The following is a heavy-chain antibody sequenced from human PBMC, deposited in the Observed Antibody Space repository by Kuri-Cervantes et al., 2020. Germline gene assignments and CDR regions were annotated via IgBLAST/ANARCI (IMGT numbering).Heavy chain of an antibody. CDR1: GGSISSGSYY. V-gene: IGHV4-61*02. D-gene: IGHD3-22*01. J-gene: IGHJ4*02. CDR2: IYTSGST. CDR3: ARAGYYDSSGYGLDFDY. Sequence: SETLSLTCTVSGGSISSGSYYWSWIRQPAGKGLEWIGRIYTSGSTNYNPSLKSRVTISVDTSKNQFSLKLSSVTAADTAVYYCARAGYYDSSGYGLDFDYWGQGTLVTVSS.